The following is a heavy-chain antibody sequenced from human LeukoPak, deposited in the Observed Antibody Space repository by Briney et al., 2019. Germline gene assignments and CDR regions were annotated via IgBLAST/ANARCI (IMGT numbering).Heavy chain of an antibody. Sequence: PSETLSHTCAVSGASFTRDNWWSWVRQSPGKGLEWIGEISHTGSTNYNPSLKSRVTISMDTSKSQFSLKVNSVTAADTAVYYCARLAHGINFMYWYFDLWGRGTPVTVSS. CDR2: ISHTGST. CDR1: GASFTRDNW. CDR3: ARLAHGINFMYWYFDL. V-gene: IGHV4-4*02. J-gene: IGHJ2*01. D-gene: IGHD3-10*01.